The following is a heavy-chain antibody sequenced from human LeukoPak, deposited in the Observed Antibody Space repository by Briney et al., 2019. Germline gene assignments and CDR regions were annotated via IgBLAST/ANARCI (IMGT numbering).Heavy chain of an antibody. CDR3: ARDYYDSSGYYLYNWFDP. CDR1: GFTFSSYA. D-gene: IGHD3-22*01. J-gene: IGHJ5*02. Sequence: GRSLRLSCAASGFTFSSYAMHWVRQAPGKGLEWVAVISYDGSNKYYADSVKDRFTISRDNSKNTLCLQMNSLRAEDTAVYYCARDYYDSSGYYLYNWFDPWGQGTLVTVSS. CDR2: ISYDGSNK. V-gene: IGHV3-30-3*01.